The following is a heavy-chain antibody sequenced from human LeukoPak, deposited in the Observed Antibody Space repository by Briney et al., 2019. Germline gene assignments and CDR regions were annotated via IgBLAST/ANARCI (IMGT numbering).Heavy chain of an antibody. CDR1: GGSCSGYY. V-gene: IGHV4-34*01. D-gene: IGHD3-16*02. CDR3: AREFRGVIEYYFDY. CDR2: INHSGST. J-gene: IGHJ4*02. Sequence: PSETLALTCAVYGGSCSGYYWSWIRQPPGKELEWIGEINHSGSTNYNPSLKSRVTISVDTSKNQFSLKLSSVTAADTAVYYCAREFRGVIEYYFDYWGQGTLVTVSS.